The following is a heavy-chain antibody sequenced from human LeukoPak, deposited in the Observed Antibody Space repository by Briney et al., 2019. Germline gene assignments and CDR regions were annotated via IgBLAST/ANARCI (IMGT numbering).Heavy chain of an antibody. J-gene: IGHJ4*02. CDR2: ISWDGGST. CDR3: AKDGPLRFLEWSTIDY. D-gene: IGHD3-3*01. Sequence: GGSLRLSCAASGFTFDDYTMHWVRQAPGKGLEWVSLISWDGGSTYYADSVEGRFTISRDNSKNSLYLQMNSLRTEDTALYYCAKDGPLRFLEWSTIDYWGQGTLVTVSS. CDR1: GFTFDDYT. V-gene: IGHV3-43*01.